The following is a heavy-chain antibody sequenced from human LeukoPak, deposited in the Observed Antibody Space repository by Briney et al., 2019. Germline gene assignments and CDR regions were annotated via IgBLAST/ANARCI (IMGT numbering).Heavy chain of an antibody. V-gene: IGHV4-34*01. CDR1: GGSFSGYY. D-gene: IGHD5-12*01. Sequence: SETLSLTCAVYGGSFSGYYWSWIRQPPGKGLEWIGEINHSGSTNYNPSLQSRVTISVDTSTNQFSLKLSSVTAADTAVYYCARLSGYDLTGDIWGQGTMVTVSS. CDR2: INHSGST. CDR3: ARLSGYDLTGDI. J-gene: IGHJ3*02.